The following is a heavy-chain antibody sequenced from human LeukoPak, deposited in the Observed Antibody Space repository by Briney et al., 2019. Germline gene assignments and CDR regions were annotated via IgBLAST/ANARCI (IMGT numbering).Heavy chain of an antibody. D-gene: IGHD4-23*01. V-gene: IGHV4-4*07. Sequence: SEALSLTCTVSGGSISSYYWSWIRQPAGKGLEWIGRIYTSGSTNYNPSLNIRVTISVDTSKDQFSLRLSSVTAADTAVYYCARDESRDYGGNSDWFDPWGQGTLVTVSS. CDR2: IYTSGST. J-gene: IGHJ5*02. CDR3: ARDESRDYGGNSDWFDP. CDR1: GGSISSYY.